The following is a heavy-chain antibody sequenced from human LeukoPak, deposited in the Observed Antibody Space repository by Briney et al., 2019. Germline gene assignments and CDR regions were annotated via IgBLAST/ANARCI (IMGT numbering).Heavy chain of an antibody. CDR3: ARGRPVGDY. J-gene: IGHJ4*02. CDR2: IYSGGST. V-gene: IGHV3-66*02. Sequence: GGSLGLSCAASGFTVSSTYMSWVRQAPGKGLEWVSVIYSGGSTYYADSVKGRFTISRDNSKNTLYLQMNSLRPEDTAVYYCARGRPVGDYWGQGTLVTVSS. CDR1: GFTVSSTY. D-gene: IGHD1-26*01.